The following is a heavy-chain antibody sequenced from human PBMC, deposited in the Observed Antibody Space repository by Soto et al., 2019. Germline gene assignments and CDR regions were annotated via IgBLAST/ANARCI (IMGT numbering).Heavy chain of an antibody. CDR3: ARAPIVLVPAAQVGYYYYGMDV. J-gene: IGHJ6*02. CDR1: GYTFTTYG. D-gene: IGHD2-2*01. V-gene: IGHV1-18*01. CDR2: ISAYNGNT. Sequence: ASVKVSCKASGYTFTTYGISWVRQAPGQGLGWMGWISAYNGNTNYAQKLQGRVTMTTDTSTSTAYMELRSLRSDDTAVYYCARAPIVLVPAAQVGYYYYGMDVWGQGTTVTV.